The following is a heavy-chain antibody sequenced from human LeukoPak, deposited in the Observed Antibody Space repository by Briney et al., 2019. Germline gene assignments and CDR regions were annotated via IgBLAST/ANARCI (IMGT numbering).Heavy chain of an antibody. D-gene: IGHD3-9*01. CDR1: GFTFSSYS. J-gene: IGHJ6*03. V-gene: IGHV3-21*01. CDR3: AKDLDITTLALSYYYMDV. Sequence: PGGSLRLSCAASGFTFSSYSMNWVRQAPGKGLEWVSSISSSSSYIYYADSVKGRFTISRDNAKNSLYLQMNSLRAEDTAVYYCAKDLDITTLALSYYYMDVWGKGTTVTVSS. CDR2: ISSSSSYI.